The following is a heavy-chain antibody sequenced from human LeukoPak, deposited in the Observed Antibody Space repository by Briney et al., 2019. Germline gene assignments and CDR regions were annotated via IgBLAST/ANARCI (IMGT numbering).Heavy chain of an antibody. D-gene: IGHD3-10*01. V-gene: IGHV4-4*07. Sequence: PSETLSLTCTVSGGSISSYHWIWIRQPAGKGLEWIGRINCNGDTVYNPSLKSRATMSLDMTNNQFSLKLSSVTAADTAVYYCARDRGLDGSDQLDSWGPGTLVTVSS. CDR1: GGSISSYH. CDR2: INCNGDT. J-gene: IGHJ5*01. CDR3: ARDRGLDGSDQLDS.